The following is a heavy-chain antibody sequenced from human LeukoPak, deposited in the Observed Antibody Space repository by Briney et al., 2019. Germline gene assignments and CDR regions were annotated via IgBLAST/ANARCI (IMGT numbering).Heavy chain of an antibody. V-gene: IGHV1-8*01. CDR2: MNPNSGNT. CDR3: ARSRFGDLAWFDP. CDR1: GYTFTSYD. J-gene: IGHJ5*02. Sequence: ASVKVSCKASGYTFTSYDINWVRQATGQGLEWMGWMNPNSGNTGYAQKFQGRVTMTRDTSISTAYMELSSLRSEDTAVYYCARSRFGDLAWFDPSGQGTLVTVSS. D-gene: IGHD3-10*01.